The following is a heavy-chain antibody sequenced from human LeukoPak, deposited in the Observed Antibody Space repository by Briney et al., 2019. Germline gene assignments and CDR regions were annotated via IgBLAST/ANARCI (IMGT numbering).Heavy chain of an antibody. Sequence: SETLSLTCAVSGYSISSGYYWGWIRQPPGKGLEWIGSIYHSGSTYYNPSLKSRVTISVDTSKSQFSLKLSSVTAADTAVYYCARDSSYSSSWTWGQGTLVTVSS. J-gene: IGHJ5*02. V-gene: IGHV4-38-2*02. D-gene: IGHD6-13*01. CDR1: GYSISSGYY. CDR2: IYHSGST. CDR3: ARDSSYSSSWT.